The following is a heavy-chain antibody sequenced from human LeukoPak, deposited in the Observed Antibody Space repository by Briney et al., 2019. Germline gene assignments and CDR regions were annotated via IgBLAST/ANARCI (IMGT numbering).Heavy chain of an antibody. D-gene: IGHD4-17*01. CDR1: GVTFSSYA. CDR2: ISGSGGST. CDR3: TKDLPTVTKADAFDI. Sequence: PGGSLRLSCAASGVTFSSYAMSWVRQAPGKGLEWGSAISGSGGSTYYADSVKGRFTISRDNSKNTLYLQMNSLRAEDTAVYYCTKDLPTVTKADAFDIWGQGAMVTVSS. J-gene: IGHJ3*02. V-gene: IGHV3-23*01.